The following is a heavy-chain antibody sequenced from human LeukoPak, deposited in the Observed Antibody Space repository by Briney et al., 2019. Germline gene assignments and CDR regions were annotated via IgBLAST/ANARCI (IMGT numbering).Heavy chain of an antibody. Sequence: ASVKVSCKASGYTFTGYYMHWVRQAPGQGLEWMGWINPNSGGTNYAQKFQGRVTMTGDTSISTAYMELSWLTSDDTAVYYCARAAYCGGDCYYYFDYWGQGTLVTVSS. D-gene: IGHD2-21*02. CDR2: INPNSGGT. V-gene: IGHV1-2*02. CDR1: GYTFTGYY. CDR3: ARAAYCGGDCYYYFDY. J-gene: IGHJ4*02.